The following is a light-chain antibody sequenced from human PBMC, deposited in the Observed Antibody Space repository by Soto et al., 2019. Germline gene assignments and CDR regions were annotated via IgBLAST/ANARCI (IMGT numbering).Light chain of an antibody. CDR1: QSISSW. CDR3: QEYESHLRT. V-gene: IGKV1-5*01. CDR2: DAS. Sequence: DILMTQSPSTLSASVGDRVTITCRASQSISSWLAGYQQKSEKDPHLLIYDASTLESGVPSRFSGSGSGTEFRLTISSLQPDDFATYYCQEYESHLRTFGPGTKVEI. J-gene: IGKJ1*01.